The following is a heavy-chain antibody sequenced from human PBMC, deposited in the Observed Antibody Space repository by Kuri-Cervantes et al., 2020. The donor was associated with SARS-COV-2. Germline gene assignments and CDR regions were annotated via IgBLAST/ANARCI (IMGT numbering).Heavy chain of an antibody. CDR1: GYTFTGYY. V-gene: IGHV1-2*02. D-gene: IGHD5-12*01. CDR2: INPNSGGT. J-gene: IGHJ6*02. CDR3: AILVATTDEAPGPEVDV. Sequence: ASVKVSCKASGYTFTGYYMHWVRQAPGQGLEWMGWINPNSGGTNYAQKFQGRVTMTRDTSISTAYMELSRLRSDDTAVYYCAILVATTDEAPGPEVDVWGQGTTVTVSS.